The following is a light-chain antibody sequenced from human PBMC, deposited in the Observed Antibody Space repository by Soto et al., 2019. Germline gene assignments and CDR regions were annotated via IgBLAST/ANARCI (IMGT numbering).Light chain of an antibody. J-gene: IGLJ2*01. Sequence: QSALTQPPSVSGSPGQSVTISCTGTSSDVGSYNRVSWYQQPPGTAPKLMIYEVSNRPSGVPDRFSGSKSGNTASLTISGLQAEDEADHYCTSYTGSSTFVVFGGGTKLTVL. CDR2: EVS. CDR3: TSYTGSSTFVV. CDR1: SSDVGSYNR. V-gene: IGLV2-18*02.